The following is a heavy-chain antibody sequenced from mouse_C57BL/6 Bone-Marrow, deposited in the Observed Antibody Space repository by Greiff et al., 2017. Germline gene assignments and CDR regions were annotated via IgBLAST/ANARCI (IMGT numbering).Heavy chain of an antibody. V-gene: IGHV1-42*01. D-gene: IGHD1-1*01. CDR3: ARCPDYNGSSYDY. J-gene: IGHJ2*01. CDR2: INPSTGGT. CDR1: GYSFTGYY. Sequence: VQLQQSGPELVKPGASVKISCKASGYSFTGYYMNWVKQSPEQSLEWIGEINPSTGGTTYNQKFKAKATLTVDKSSSTAYMQLKSLTSEDSAVYYCARCPDYNGSSYDYWGQGTTLTVS.